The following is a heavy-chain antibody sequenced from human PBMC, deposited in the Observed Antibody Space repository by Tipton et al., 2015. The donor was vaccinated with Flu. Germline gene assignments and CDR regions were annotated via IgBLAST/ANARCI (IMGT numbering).Heavy chain of an antibody. CDR1: GFSFSSFW. D-gene: IGHD4-17*01. CDR3: ARGLTTVTAKDYFDY. J-gene: IGHJ4*02. V-gene: IGHV3-7*01. Sequence: GSLRLSCAASGFSFSSFWMNWVRQAPGKGLEWVANIKQDGSEKYYVDSVEGRFTISRDNAKNSLYLQMNSLTADDTALYYCARGLTTVTAKDYFDYWGQGMLVTVSS. CDR2: IKQDGSEK.